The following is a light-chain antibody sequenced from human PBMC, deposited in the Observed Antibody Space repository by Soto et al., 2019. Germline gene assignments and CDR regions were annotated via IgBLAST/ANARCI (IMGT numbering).Light chain of an antibody. J-gene: IGKJ5*01. V-gene: IGKV3-15*01. CDR2: GAS. CDR1: QNLRSS. Sequence: EIVMTQSPATLSVSPGERATLSCRASQNLRSSLAWYQQKPGQAPRLLIYGASTRATGIPARFSGSGSGTDFTLTISSLEPEDFAVYYCQQRSNWPPITFGQGTRLEIK. CDR3: QQRSNWPPIT.